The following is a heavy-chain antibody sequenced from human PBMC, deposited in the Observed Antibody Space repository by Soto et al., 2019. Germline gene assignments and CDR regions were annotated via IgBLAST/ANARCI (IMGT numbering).Heavy chain of an antibody. J-gene: IGHJ4*02. V-gene: IGHV4-30-4*01. CDR1: GGSIISGDYY. CDR3: AREVSNYYDSSGYDY. CDR2: IYYSGST. Sequence: SETLSLTCTVSGGSIISGDYYFICIRQPPGKGLEWIGYIYYSGSTYYNPSLKSRVTISVDTSKNQFSLKLSSVTAADTAVYYCAREVSNYYDSSGYDYWGQGTLVTVSS. D-gene: IGHD3-22*01.